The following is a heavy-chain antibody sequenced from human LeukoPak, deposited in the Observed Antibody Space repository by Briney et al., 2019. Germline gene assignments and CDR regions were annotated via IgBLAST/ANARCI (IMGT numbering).Heavy chain of an antibody. J-gene: IGHJ4*02. CDR3: ASTVSPVELQVY. CDR2: IYSGGST. Sequence: GGSLRLSCAASGFTVSSNYMSWVRQAPGKGLEWVSVIYSGGSTYYADSVKGRFTISRDNSKNTLYLQMNSLRAEDTAVYYCASTVSPVELQVYWGQGTLVTVSS. D-gene: IGHD1-7*01. CDR1: GFTVSSNY. V-gene: IGHV3-53*01.